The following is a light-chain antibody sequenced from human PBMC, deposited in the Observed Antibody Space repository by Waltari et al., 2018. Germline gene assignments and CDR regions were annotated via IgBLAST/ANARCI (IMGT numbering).Light chain of an antibody. Sequence: SYELTQPPSLSVAPGMTALITCGGDNIGSKSVHWYQRKPGQAPVLVISYDKDRPSGIPERFSGSNSGNTATLTSSRVEAGDEGDYYCQVWDANNEPGVFGTGTEVTVL. CDR3: QVWDANNEPGV. CDR2: YDK. CDR1: NIGSKS. V-gene: IGLV3-21*04. J-gene: IGLJ1*01.